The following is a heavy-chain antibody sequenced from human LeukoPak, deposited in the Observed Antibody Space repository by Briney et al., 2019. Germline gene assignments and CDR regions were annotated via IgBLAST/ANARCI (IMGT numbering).Heavy chain of an antibody. CDR1: GFTFSSYG. D-gene: IGHD6-19*01. CDR3: AKDLTTAVAGNYFDY. Sequence: GGSLRLSCAASGFTFSSYGMSWVRHAPGKGLEWVSTISGSGGSTYYADSVKGRFTISRDNSKNTLYLQMNSLSAEDTALYYCAKDLTTAVAGNYFDYWGQGSLVTVSS. CDR2: ISGSGGST. V-gene: IGHV3-23*01. J-gene: IGHJ4*02.